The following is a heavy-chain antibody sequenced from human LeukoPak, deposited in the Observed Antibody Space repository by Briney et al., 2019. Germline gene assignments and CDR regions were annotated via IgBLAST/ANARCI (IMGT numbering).Heavy chain of an antibody. Sequence: GGSLRLSCTASGFTFSNYAMTWVRQAPGKGLEWVSSISGTGGRTYSADSVKGRFTISRDNSKNTLYLQMKNLRVEHTAVYYCAKDKGWGYSAYDCYGMDVWGQGTTVTVSS. CDR2: ISGTGGRT. V-gene: IGHV3-23*01. CDR3: AKDKGWGYSAYDCYGMDV. J-gene: IGHJ6*02. D-gene: IGHD1-26*01. CDR1: GFTFSNYA.